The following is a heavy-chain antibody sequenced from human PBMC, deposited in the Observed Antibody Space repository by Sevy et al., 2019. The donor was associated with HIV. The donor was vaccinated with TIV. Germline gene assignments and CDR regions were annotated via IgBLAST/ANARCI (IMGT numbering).Heavy chain of an antibody. CDR3: AMNYYDSSGSSFSFDF. V-gene: IGHV3-33*03. CDR1: GFTFSSYG. J-gene: IGHJ4*02. D-gene: IGHD3-22*01. CDR2: IWNDGSGK. Sequence: GGSLRLSCAASGFTFSSYGMYWVRQAPGKGLEWVAVIWNDGSGKYYADSVKGRFSISRDNSKNTLYLQMNSLRAEDTAVYYCAMNYYDSSGSSFSFDFWGQGTLVTVSS.